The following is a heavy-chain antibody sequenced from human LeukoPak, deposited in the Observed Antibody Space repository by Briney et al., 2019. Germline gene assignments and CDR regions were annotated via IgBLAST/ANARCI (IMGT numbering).Heavy chain of an antibody. D-gene: IGHD3-22*01. Sequence: TSETLSLTCTVSGGSISSYYWSWIRQPPGKGLEWIGYIYYSGSTNYNPSLKSRVTISVGTSKNQFSLKLSSVTAADTAVYYCARGTSEVVKGAFDIWGQGTMVTVSS. J-gene: IGHJ3*02. V-gene: IGHV4-59*01. CDR3: ARGTSEVVKGAFDI. CDR2: IYYSGST. CDR1: GGSISSYY.